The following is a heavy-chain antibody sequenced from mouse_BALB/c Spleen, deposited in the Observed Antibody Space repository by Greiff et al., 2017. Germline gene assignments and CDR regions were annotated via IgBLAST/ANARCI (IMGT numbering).Heavy chain of an antibody. V-gene: IGHV1S137*01. J-gene: IGHJ3*01. CDR2: ISTYYGDA. D-gene: IGHD3-1*01. Sequence: VKLQQSGAELVRPGVSVKISCKGSGYTFTDYAMHWVKQSHAKSLEWIGVISTYYGDASYNQKFKGKATMTVDKSSSTAYMELARLTSEDSAIYYCARGSLGLPAYWGQGTLVTVSA. CDR3: ARGSLGLPAY. CDR1: GYTFTDYA.